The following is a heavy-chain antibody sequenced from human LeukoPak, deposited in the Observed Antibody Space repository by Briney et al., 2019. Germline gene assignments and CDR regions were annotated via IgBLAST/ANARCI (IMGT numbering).Heavy chain of an antibody. CDR3: ARLSHDIVVVVAATLPNY. V-gene: IGHV3-23*01. Sequence: GGSLRLSCEASGFSFPYGMSWVRQAPGKGLEWVSGITNSGENTYYADFVKGRFTISRDNSKNTLYLQMNSLRAEDTAVYYCARLSHDIVVVVAATLPNYWGQGTLVTVSS. J-gene: IGHJ4*02. CDR1: GFSFPYG. D-gene: IGHD2-15*01. CDR2: ITNSGENT.